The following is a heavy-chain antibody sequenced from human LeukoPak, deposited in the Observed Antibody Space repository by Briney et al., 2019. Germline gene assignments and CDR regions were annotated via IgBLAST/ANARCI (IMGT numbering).Heavy chain of an antibody. V-gene: IGHV3-7*01. CDR1: GFTFSRYW. Sequence: QTGGSLRLSCEAAGFTFSRYWMSWVRQATGKGLECVAKIKEDGSEAHYVDSVKGRFTISRDNAKKSLYLQMNSLRAEDTAVYYCARDYTGGWNDYWGQGIRVTVSS. CDR2: IKEDGSEA. J-gene: IGHJ4*02. D-gene: IGHD7-27*01. CDR3: ARDYTGGWNDY.